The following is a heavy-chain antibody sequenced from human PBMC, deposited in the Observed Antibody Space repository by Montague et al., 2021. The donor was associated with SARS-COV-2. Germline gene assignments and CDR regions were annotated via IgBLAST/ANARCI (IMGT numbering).Heavy chain of an antibody. D-gene: IGHD3-10*01. Sequence: SETLSLTCTVSGGSISSYYWSWIRQPPGKGLEWIRYIYYSGSTNYNPSLKSRVTISVYTSKNQFSLKLSSVTAADTAVDYCARVKRGYYYVLGVSAHFDYWGQGTLVTVSS. CDR2: IYYSGST. J-gene: IGHJ4*02. CDR1: GGSISSYY. V-gene: IGHV4-59*01. CDR3: ARVKRGYYYVLGVSAHFDY.